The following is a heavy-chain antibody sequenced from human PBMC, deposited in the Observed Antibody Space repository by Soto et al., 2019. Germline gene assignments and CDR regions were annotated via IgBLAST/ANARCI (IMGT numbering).Heavy chain of an antibody. J-gene: IGHJ4*02. V-gene: IGHV1-69*01. D-gene: IGHD2-21*02. CDR2: IIPIFGTA. CDR3: ARPTATNGLYCGGDCSSFDY. CDR1: GGTFSSYA. Sequence: QVQLVQSGAEVKKPGSSVKVSCKASGGTFSSYAISWVRQAPGQGLEWMGGIIPIFGTANYAQKFQGRVTITADESTSTAYMELSSLRSEDTAVYYCARPTATNGLYCGGDCSSFDYWGQGTLVTVSS.